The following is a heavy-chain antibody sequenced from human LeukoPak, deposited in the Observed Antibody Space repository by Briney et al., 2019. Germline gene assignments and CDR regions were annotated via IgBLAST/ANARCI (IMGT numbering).Heavy chain of an antibody. Sequence: SETLSLTCTVSGGSISSYYWSWIRQPPGKGLEWIGHIYYSGSTNYNPSLKSRVTISVDTSRNQFSLKLSSVTAADTAVYYCARQGGYSGYDFGDAFDIWGQGTMVTVSS. D-gene: IGHD5-12*01. CDR3: ARQGGYSGYDFGDAFDI. V-gene: IGHV4-59*08. CDR2: IYYSGST. J-gene: IGHJ3*02. CDR1: GGSISSYY.